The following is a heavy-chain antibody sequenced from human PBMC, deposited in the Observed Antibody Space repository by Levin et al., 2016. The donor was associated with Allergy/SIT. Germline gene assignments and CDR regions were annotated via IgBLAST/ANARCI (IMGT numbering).Heavy chain of an antibody. CDR2: IIPILGIA. CDR3: ARVSRDNNGFGVDYGMDV. V-gene: IGHV1-69*04. Sequence: WVRQAPGQGLEWMGRIIPILGIANYAQKFQGRVTITADKSTSTAYMELSSLRSEDTAVYYCARVSRDNNGFGVDYGMDVWGQGTTVTVSS. J-gene: IGHJ6*02. D-gene: IGHD3-16*01.